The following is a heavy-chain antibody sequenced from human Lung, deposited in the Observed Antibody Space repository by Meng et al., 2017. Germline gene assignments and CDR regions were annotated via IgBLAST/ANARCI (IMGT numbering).Heavy chain of an antibody. CDR3: ARDEDISAAGKLFGDY. D-gene: IGHD6-13*01. CDR1: GYTFPDYW. V-gene: IGHV1-2*06. J-gene: IGHJ4*02. Sequence: QVRLVGSGAEVKKPGASVKVSCKASGYTFPDYWLHWVRRAPGQGLEWMGRINPKSGDTHYAQRFQGRVTMTGDTSISTAYMELSGLRSDDTAMYYCARDEDISAAGKLFGDYWGQGTLVTVSS. CDR2: INPKSGDT.